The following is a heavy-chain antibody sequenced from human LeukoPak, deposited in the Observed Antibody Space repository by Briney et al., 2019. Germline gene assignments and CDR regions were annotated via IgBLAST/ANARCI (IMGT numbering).Heavy chain of an antibody. Sequence: PSETLSLTCTVSGGSISSSSYYWGWIRQPPGKGLEWIGIVYYSGRTYYNPSLKSRVTISVDTSKNQFSLKLSSVTAADTAVYYCARSSGYSSSGGLNWFDTWGQGTLVTASS. D-gene: IGHD6-13*01. CDR2: VYYSGRT. J-gene: IGHJ5*02. V-gene: IGHV4-39*01. CDR3: ARSSGYSSSGGLNWFDT. CDR1: GGSISSSSYY.